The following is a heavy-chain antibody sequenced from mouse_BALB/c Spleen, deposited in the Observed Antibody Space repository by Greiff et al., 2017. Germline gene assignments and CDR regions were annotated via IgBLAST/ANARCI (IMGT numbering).Heavy chain of an antibody. CDR2: IDPANGNT. Sequence: EVQLQQSGAELVKPGASVKLSCTASGFNIKDTSMHWVKQRPEQGLEWIGRIDPANGNTKYDPKFQGKATITADTSSNTAYLQLSSLTSEDTAVYYCATYGNYGGMDYWGQGTSVTVSS. CDR1: GFNIKDTS. CDR3: ATYGNYGGMDY. V-gene: IGHV14-3*02. D-gene: IGHD2-1*01. J-gene: IGHJ4*01.